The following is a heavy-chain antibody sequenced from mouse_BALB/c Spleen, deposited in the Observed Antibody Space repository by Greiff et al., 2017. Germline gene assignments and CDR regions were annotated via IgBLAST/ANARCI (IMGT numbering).Heavy chain of an antibody. D-gene: IGHD1-1*01. CDR1: GYTFTSYW. V-gene: IGHV1-7*01. CDR2: INPSTGYT. CDR3: ARSPYYYGEGFAY. Sequence: VQLQQSGAELAKPGASVKMSCKASGYTFTSYWMHWVKQRPGQGLEWIGYINPSTGYTEYNQKFKDKATLTADKSSSTAYMQLSSLTSEDSAVYYCARSPYYYGEGFAYWGQGTLVTVSA. J-gene: IGHJ3*01.